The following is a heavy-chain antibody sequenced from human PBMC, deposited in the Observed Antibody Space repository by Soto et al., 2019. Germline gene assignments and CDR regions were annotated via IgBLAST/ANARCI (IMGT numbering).Heavy chain of an antibody. V-gene: IGHV5-51*01. CDR3: MRKLGVDAYNWLNP. Sequence: GESLKISCVASGYTFTSYWIGWVRQMPGKGLEWMGIIFPGDSDTRYSPSFRGQVTISADKSISTAYLQWSSLEASDTAMYYCMRKLGVDAYNWLNPCGQGTMVTIYS. CDR1: GYTFTSYW. CDR2: IFPGDSDT. J-gene: IGHJ5*02. D-gene: IGHD3-16*01.